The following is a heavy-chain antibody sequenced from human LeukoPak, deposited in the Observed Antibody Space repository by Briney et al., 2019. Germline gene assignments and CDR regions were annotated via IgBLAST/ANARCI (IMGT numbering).Heavy chain of an antibody. CDR3: ARGGGSSSSSYFDY. Sequence: SETLSHTCTVSGGSISSNYWSWIRQPAGKGLEWIGRIYTSGSTNYNPSLKSRVTMSVDTSKNQFSLKLSSVTAADTAVYYCARGGGSSSSSYFDYWGQGTLVTVSS. D-gene: IGHD6-6*01. V-gene: IGHV4-4*07. J-gene: IGHJ4*02. CDR1: GGSISSNY. CDR2: IYTSGST.